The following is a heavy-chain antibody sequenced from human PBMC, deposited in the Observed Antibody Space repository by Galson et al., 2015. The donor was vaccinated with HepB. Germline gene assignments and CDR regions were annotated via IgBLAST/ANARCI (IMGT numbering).Heavy chain of an antibody. D-gene: IGHD2-2*02. CDR1: GGSISSSSYY. CDR2: IYYSGST. CDR3: ARGNGLVVPAAIQLYLGAFDI. Sequence: SETLSLTCTVSGGSISSSSYYWGWIRQPPGKGLEWIGSIYYSGSTYYNPSLKSRVTISVDTSKNQFSLKLSSVTAADTAVYYCARGNGLVVPAAIQLYLGAFDIWGQGTMVTVSS. V-gene: IGHV4-39*01. J-gene: IGHJ3*02.